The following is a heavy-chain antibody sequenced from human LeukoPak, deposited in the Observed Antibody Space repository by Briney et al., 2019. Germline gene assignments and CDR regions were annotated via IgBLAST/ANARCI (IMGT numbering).Heavy chain of an antibody. CDR2: IYYSGST. V-gene: IGHV4-59*01. J-gene: IGHJ4*02. Sequence: SETLSLTCTVSGGSISSYYWSWTRQPPGKGLEWIGYIYYSGSTNYNPSLKSRVTISVDTSKNQFSLKLSSVTAADTAVYYCARGGAAAGTFDYWGQGTLVTVSS. CDR3: ARGGAAAGTFDY. CDR1: GGSISSYY. D-gene: IGHD6-13*01.